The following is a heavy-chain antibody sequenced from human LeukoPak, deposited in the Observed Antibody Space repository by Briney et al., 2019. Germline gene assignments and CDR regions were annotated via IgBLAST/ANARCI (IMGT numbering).Heavy chain of an antibody. CDR2: INHSGST. CDR3: ARDLVIQWDTVAVDY. Sequence: SETLSLTCAVYGGSFSGYYWSWIRQPPGKGLEWIGEINHSGSTNYNPSLKSRVTISVDTSKNQFSLKLSSVTAADTAVYYCARDLVIQWDTVAVDYWGQGTLVTVSS. J-gene: IGHJ4*02. CDR1: GGSFSGYY. V-gene: IGHV4-34*01. D-gene: IGHD3-9*01.